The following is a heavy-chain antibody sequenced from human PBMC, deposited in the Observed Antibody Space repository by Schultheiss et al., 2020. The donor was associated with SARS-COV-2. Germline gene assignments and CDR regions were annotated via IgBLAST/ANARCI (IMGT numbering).Heavy chain of an antibody. D-gene: IGHD3-10*01. CDR3: ARVINGITSTYFDY. Sequence: GGSLRLSCAASGFTFSSFSMNWVRQAPGKGLEWVSSISRSSSYIYYADSVKGRFTISRDNAKNSLYLQMNSLRAEDTAVYYCARVINGITSTYFDYWGQGTLVTVSS. J-gene: IGHJ4*02. CDR2: ISRSSSYI. CDR1: GFTFSSFS. V-gene: IGHV3-21*01.